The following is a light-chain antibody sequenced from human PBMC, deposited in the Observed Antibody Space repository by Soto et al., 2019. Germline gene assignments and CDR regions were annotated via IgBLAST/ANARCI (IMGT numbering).Light chain of an antibody. CDR3: QQRSNWPT. V-gene: IGKV3-11*01. Sequence: EVVLTQSPATLSLSPGDRATLSCRASQSVSSHFAWYQQKSGQAPRLLIYDASKRATGIPARFSGSGSGTDFTLTIISLEPEDFAVYYCQQRSNWPTFGQGTRLEIK. CDR1: QSVSSH. J-gene: IGKJ5*01. CDR2: DAS.